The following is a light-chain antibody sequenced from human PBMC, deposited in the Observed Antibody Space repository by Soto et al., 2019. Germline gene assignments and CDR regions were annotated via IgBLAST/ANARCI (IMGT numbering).Light chain of an antibody. J-gene: IGKJ4*01. CDR2: AAS. CDR3: QQYYSYPLT. CDR1: QGISSY. Sequence: AIRMTQSPSSFSASTGDRVTITWRASQGISSYLAWYQQKPGKAPKLLIYAASTLQSGVPSRFSGSGSGTDITLTISCLQSEDFATYYCQQYYSYPLTFGGGTKVEIK. V-gene: IGKV1-8*01.